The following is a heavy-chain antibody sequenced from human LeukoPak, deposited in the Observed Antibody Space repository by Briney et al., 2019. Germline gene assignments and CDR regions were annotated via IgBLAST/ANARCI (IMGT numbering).Heavy chain of an antibody. Sequence: PSETLSLTCTVSGGSINDFYWTWIRQAPGKGLEWVGYISDSGATDYNPSLRSRVTMSVDTSKNEFSLQLTSVTAADTAMYYCARVVRGAVTSICFAPWGQGTLVTVSP. V-gene: IGHV4-59*01. CDR3: ARVVRGAVTSICFAP. D-gene: IGHD4-17*01. J-gene: IGHJ5*02. CDR1: GGSINDFY. CDR2: ISDSGAT.